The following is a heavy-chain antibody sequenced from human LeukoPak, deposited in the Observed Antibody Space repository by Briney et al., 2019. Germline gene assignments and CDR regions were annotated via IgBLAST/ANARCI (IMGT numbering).Heavy chain of an antibody. Sequence: GASVNVSCKASGYTFTSYYMHWVGPAPGQGLEWMGIINPSGGGTSYAQKFQGRVTMTRDTSTRTVYTELSSLRSEDTAVYYCARDGLYDSSGYYGGVPRAKPGTLDYWGQGTLVTVSS. V-gene: IGHV1-46*01. J-gene: IGHJ4*02. CDR3: ARDGLYDSSGYYGGVPRAKPGTLDY. CDR2: INPSGGGT. CDR1: GYTFTSYY. D-gene: IGHD3-22*01.